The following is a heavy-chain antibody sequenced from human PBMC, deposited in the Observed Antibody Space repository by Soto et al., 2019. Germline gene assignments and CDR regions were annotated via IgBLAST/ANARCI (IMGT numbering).Heavy chain of an antibody. J-gene: IGHJ3*02. V-gene: IGHV3-21*01. CDR3: TTDPLHYYDFWSGYYRTDALDI. CDR1: GFTFSSYS. Sequence: GGSLRLSCAASGFTFSSYSMNWVRQAPGKGLEWVSSISSSSSYIYYADSVKGRFTISRDNAKNSLYLQMNSLRAEDTAVYYCTTDPLHYYDFWSGYYRTDALDIWGQGTMVTVSS. D-gene: IGHD3-3*01. CDR2: ISSSSSYI.